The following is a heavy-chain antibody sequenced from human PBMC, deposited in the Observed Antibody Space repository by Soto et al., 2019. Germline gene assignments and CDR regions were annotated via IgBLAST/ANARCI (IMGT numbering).Heavy chain of an antibody. V-gene: IGHV4-4*02. CDR3: ASSNRFDGYCNNGVCYLNY. CDR2: IYHSGST. CDR1: SGSISSSNW. Sequence: QVQLQASGPGLVKPSGTLSLTCAVSSGSISSSNWWSWVRQPPGKGLEWIGEIYHSGSTNYNPSLKTRVAISVDKSKNQFSLKLSSVTVADTAVYYCASSNRFDGYCNNGVCYLNYWCPGTLVTVSS. D-gene: IGHD2-8*01. J-gene: IGHJ4*02.